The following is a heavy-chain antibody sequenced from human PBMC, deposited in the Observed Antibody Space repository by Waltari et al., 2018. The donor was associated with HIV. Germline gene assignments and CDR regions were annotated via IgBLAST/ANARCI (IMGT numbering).Heavy chain of an antibody. Sequence: EVQLVESGGGLVKPGGSLRLSCAASGITFRNAWMPWVRPAPGKGLEWGGRIKSGAEGGTTDYAAAVKGRFTISRDDSKHTLYLQMDSLKTEDTAVYYCTTLWYSYDSTDYWGQGTLVTVSS. CDR2: IKSGAEGGTT. CDR3: TTLWYSYDSTDY. J-gene: IGHJ4*02. V-gene: IGHV3-15*01. CDR1: GITFRNAW. D-gene: IGHD3-22*01.